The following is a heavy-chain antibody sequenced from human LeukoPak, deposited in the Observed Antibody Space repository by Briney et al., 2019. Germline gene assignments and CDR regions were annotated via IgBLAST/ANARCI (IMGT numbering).Heavy chain of an antibody. Sequence: GASVKVSCTASGYTFANYGVSWVRQAPGQGLEWMGWINPNSGGTNYAQKFQGRVTMTRDTSISTAYMELSRLRSDDTAVYYCARAGIAVAGPPGYWGQGTLVTVSS. V-gene: IGHV1-2*02. D-gene: IGHD6-19*01. CDR3: ARAGIAVAGPPGY. CDR2: INPNSGGT. J-gene: IGHJ4*02. CDR1: GYTFANYG.